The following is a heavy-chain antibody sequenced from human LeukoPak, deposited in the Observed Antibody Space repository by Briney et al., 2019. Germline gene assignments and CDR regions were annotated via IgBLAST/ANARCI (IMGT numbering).Heavy chain of an antibody. V-gene: IGHV3-23*01. J-gene: IGHJ4*02. CDR1: GFIFRNYA. CDR2: ITGSGDTT. CDR3: AKWGDYDILTGYYVSDF. D-gene: IGHD3-9*01. Sequence: GGSLRLSCAASGFIFRNYAMSWVRQAPGKGLEWVSAITGSGDTTYYADSVKGRFTISRDNSKNTLYVEMNTPRAEDAAVYYCAKWGDYDILTGYYVSDFWGQGTLVTVSS.